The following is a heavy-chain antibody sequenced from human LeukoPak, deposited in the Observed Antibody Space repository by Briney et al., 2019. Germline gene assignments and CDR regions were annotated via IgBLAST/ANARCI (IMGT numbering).Heavy chain of an antibody. CDR2: IYYSGST. J-gene: IGHJ6*03. V-gene: IGHV4-30-4*08. Sequence: SQTLSLTCTVSGGSISSGDYYWSWIRQPPGRGLEWIGYIYYSGSTYQNPSLKSRVTISVDTSKNQFSLKLSSVTAADTAVYYCARRAEQLVRLDYYYYMDVWGKGTTVTVSS. CDR1: GGSISSGDYY. D-gene: IGHD6-6*01. CDR3: ARRAEQLVRLDYYYYMDV.